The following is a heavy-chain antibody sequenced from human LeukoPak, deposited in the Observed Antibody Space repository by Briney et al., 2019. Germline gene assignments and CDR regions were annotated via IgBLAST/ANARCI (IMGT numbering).Heavy chain of an antibody. J-gene: IGHJ5*02. D-gene: IGHD3-10*01. V-gene: IGHV1-69*05. Sequence: GASVKVSCKAFGGTFSSYAISWVRQAPGQGLEWMGGIIPIFGTANYAQKFQGRVTITTDESTSTAYMELSSLRSEDTAVYYCATYYYGSGSYFDPWGQGTLVTVSS. CDR2: IIPIFGTA. CDR3: ATYYYGSGSYFDP. CDR1: GGTFSSYA.